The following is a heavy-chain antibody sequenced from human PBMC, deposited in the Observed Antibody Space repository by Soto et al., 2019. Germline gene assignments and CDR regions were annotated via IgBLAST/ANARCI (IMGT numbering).Heavy chain of an antibody. CDR3: ARDERDTCSGGNCYYFDY. Sequence: QVQLVQSGAEVKKPGASVKVSCKASGYTFSSYGISWVRQAPGQGLEWMGWTSVYNGNTNDAQKFQGRVTVTTDTSTSTAYMELRSLRSDDTAVYYWARDERDTCSGGNCYYFDYWGQGTLVTVSP. D-gene: IGHD2-15*01. CDR2: TSVYNGNT. J-gene: IGHJ4*02. CDR1: GYTFSSYG. V-gene: IGHV1-18*01.